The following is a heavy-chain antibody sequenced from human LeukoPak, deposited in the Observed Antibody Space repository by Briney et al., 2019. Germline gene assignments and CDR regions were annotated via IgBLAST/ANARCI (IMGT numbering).Heavy chain of an antibody. CDR2: INHSGST. Sequence: KTSETLSLTCAVYGGSFSGYYWSWIRQPPGKGLEWIGEINHSGSTNYNPSLKSRVTISVDTSKNQFSLKLSSVTAADTAVYYCARLLRAMARPVSDIWGQGTMVTVSS. CDR1: GGSFSGYY. J-gene: IGHJ3*02. V-gene: IGHV4-34*01. CDR3: ARLLRAMARPVSDI. D-gene: IGHD6-6*01.